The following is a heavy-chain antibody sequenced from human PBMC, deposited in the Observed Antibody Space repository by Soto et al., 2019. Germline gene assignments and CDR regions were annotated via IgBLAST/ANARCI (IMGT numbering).Heavy chain of an antibody. V-gene: IGHV4-39*01. CDR2: IYYSGST. CDR3: ASRSANPSFDY. J-gene: IGHJ4*02. Sequence: PSETLSLTCTVSGGSISSSSYYWGWIRQPPGKGLEWIGSIYYSGSTYYNPSLKSRVTISVDTSKNQFSLKLSSVTAADTAVYYCASRSANPSFDYWGQGTLVTVSS. CDR1: GGSISSSSYY.